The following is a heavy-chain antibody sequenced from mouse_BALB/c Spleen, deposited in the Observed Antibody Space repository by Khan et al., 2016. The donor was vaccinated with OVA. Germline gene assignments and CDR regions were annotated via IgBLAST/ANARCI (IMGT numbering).Heavy chain of an antibody. CDR3: AIENCYDNAYCAVAC. J-gene: IGHJ4*01. CDR2: IAPGSGST. Sequence: DLVKPGASVKLSCKASGYTFTSYWINWIKQRPGQGLECIGRIAPGSGSTYYNEIFKGKATLTVDTSSSTAYIQLSSLSSEDSAVYFCAIENCYDNAYCAVACLGQGTSVPGPS. CDR1: GYTFTSYW. V-gene: IGHV1S41*01. D-gene: IGHD2-4*01.